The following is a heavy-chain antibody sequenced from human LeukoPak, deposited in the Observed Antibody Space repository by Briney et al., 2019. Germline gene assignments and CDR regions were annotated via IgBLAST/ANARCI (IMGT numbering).Heavy chain of an antibody. D-gene: IGHD3-22*01. CDR3: ARVGGYDSSGFNWFDP. J-gene: IGHJ5*02. V-gene: IGHV4-59*01. CDR1: GGSISSYD. Sequence: SETLSLTCTVSGGSISSYDWSWIRQPPGKGLEWIGYIYYSGSTNYNPSLKSRVTISVDTSKNQFSLKLSSVTAADTAVYYCARVGGYDSSGFNWFDPWGQGTLVTVSS. CDR2: IYYSGST.